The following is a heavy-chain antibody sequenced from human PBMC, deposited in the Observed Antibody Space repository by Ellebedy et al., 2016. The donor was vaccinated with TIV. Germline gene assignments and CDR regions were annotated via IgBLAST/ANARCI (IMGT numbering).Heavy chain of an antibody. CDR3: VQIMITYGGVTRTDAFDV. CDR2: IYWDNDD. Sequence: SGPTLVKPTETLTLTCTFSGFSLTATGEGVGWVRQPPGKAPDWLAIIYWDNDDRYSSSMRSRLRITKDTSRREVVLTMTNMDPVDTGTYYCVQIMITYGGVTRTDAFDVWGQGILVTVSS. J-gene: IGHJ3*01. CDR1: GFSLTATGEG. D-gene: IGHD3-16*01. V-gene: IGHV2-5*04.